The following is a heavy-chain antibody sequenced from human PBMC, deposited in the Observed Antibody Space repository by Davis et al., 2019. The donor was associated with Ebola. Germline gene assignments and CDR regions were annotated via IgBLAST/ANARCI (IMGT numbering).Heavy chain of an antibody. J-gene: IGHJ4*02. V-gene: IGHV3-23*01. CDR2: ISASGADI. Sequence: GALKISCAASGFTFSNYAMSWVRQAPGGGLEWVSGISASGADIKYADSVRGRFSISRDDSKNTLYLQMDSRRAEDTAVFYCAEGGTNNFLGANWGQGTLVTVSS. CDR3: AEGGTNNFLGAN. D-gene: IGHD2-8*01. CDR1: GFTFSNYA.